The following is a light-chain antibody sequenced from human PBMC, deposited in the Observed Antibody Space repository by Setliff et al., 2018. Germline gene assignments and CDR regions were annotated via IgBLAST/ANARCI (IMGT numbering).Light chain of an antibody. CDR1: TSNIGAGYA. Sequence: QSALTQPPSVSGAPGQRVTISCTGRTSNIGAGYAVHWYQQLPGTAPKLLIHGNTNRPSGVPDRFSGSKSGTSVSLAITGLQAEDEADYYCQSYDSSLSGSVFGGGTKVTVL. V-gene: IGLV1-40*01. CDR2: GNT. CDR3: QSYDSSLSGSV. J-gene: IGLJ3*02.